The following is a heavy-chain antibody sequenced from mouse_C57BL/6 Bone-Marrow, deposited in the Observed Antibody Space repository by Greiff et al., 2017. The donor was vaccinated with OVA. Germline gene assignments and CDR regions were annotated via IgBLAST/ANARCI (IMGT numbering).Heavy chain of an antibody. J-gene: IGHJ4*01. CDR3: ASYDYDDAMDY. Sequence: QVQLKQPGAELVKPGASVKMSCKASGYTFTSYWITWVKQRPGQGLEWIGDIYPGSGSTNYNEKFKSKATLTVDTSSSTAYMQLSSLTSADSAVYYYASYDYDDAMDYWGQGTSVTVSS. CDR1: GYTFTSYW. CDR2: IYPGSGST. V-gene: IGHV1-55*01. D-gene: IGHD2-4*01.